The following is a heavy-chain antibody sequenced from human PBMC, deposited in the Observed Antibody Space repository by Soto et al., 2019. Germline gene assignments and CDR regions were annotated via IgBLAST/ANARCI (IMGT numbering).Heavy chain of an antibody. V-gene: IGHV3-23*01. CDR1: GFTFSSYA. CDR2: ISGSGGST. J-gene: IGHJ6*02. Sequence: GGSLRLSCAAPGFTFSSYAMPLVRQAPGKGLECVSSISGSGGSTYFADSVKGRFTISRDNYKNTLYLQMHSLRVEDTAVYYCAKEMRCSGGSCPLLLWYHGLDVWGQGTTVTVSS. CDR3: AKEMRCSGGSCPLLLWYHGLDV. D-gene: IGHD2-15*01.